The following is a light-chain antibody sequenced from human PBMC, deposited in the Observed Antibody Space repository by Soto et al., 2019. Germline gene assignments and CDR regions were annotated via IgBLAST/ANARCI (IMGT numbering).Light chain of an antibody. V-gene: IGKV3-20*01. Sequence: EIVLTQSPGTLSLSPGERATLFCRASLSVSSSYFAWYRRKPGQAPRLLVYGASSRATGIPDRFSGSGSGTDFTLTISRLEPEDFAVYYCQQYGSSLLTFGGGTKVEIK. CDR1: LSVSSSY. CDR3: QQYGSSLLT. J-gene: IGKJ4*01. CDR2: GAS.